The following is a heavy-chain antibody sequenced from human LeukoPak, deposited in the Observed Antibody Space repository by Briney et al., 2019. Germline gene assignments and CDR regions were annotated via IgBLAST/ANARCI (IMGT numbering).Heavy chain of an antibody. V-gene: IGHV3-33*01. CDR1: GFTFSSYG. J-gene: IGHJ4*02. CDR3: ARDRDGSGSVFDY. Sequence: PRGSLRLSCAASGFTFSSYGMHWVRQAPGKGLEWVAVIWYDGSNKYYADSVKGRFTISRDNSKNTLYLQMNSLRAEDTAVYYCARDRDGSGSVFDYWGQGTLVTVSS. D-gene: IGHD3-10*01. CDR2: IWYDGSNK.